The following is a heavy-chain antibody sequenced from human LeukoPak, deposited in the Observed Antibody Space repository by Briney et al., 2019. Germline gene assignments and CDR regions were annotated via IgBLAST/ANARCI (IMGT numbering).Heavy chain of an antibody. CDR2: ISGSGGST. CDR1: GFTFSSYA. J-gene: IGHJ4*02. V-gene: IGHV3-23*01. CDR3: AKSMVRGVILDY. Sequence: GGSLRLSCAASGFTFSSYAMSWVRQAPGKGLEWVSAISGSGGSTYYADSVKGRFTIPRDNSKNTLYLQMNSLRAEDTAVYYCAKSMVRGVILDYWGQGTLVTVSS. D-gene: IGHD3-10*01.